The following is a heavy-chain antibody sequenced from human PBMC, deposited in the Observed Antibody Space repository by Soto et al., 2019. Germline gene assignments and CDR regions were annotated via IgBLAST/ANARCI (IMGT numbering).Heavy chain of an antibody. CDR1: GFTFSRYS. Sequence: EVQLVESGGGLVKPGGSLRLSCAASGFTFSRYSMNWVRQAPGKGLEWVSSISSSSSYIYYADSVKGRFTISRDNAKNSLYLQMNSLRAEDTAVYYCARDAGCCSSPSCYDFDYWGQGTLVTVST. CDR3: ARDAGCCSSPSCYDFDY. CDR2: ISSSSSYI. V-gene: IGHV3-21*01. J-gene: IGHJ4*02. D-gene: IGHD2-2*01.